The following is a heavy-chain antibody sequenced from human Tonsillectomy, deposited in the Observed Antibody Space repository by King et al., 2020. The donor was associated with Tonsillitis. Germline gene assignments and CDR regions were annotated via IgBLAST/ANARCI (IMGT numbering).Heavy chain of an antibody. J-gene: IGHJ4*02. CDR3: AKDLRVGQPQGGIES. V-gene: IGHV3-23*01. CDR2: ISGSGCST. D-gene: IGHD1-26*01. Sequence: RQAPGKGLEWVSAISGSGCSTYYADSVKGRFTIARDNSKNTLYLQMNSLRAEDTAVYYCAKDLRVGQPQGGIESCGQGTLVTV.